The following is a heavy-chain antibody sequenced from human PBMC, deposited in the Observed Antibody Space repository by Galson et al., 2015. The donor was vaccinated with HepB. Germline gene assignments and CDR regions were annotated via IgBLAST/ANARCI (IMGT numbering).Heavy chain of an antibody. CDR3: VAWYFFEH. D-gene: IGHD2-8*02. CDR1: GYIFNDYA. V-gene: IGHV3-23*01. CDR2: ISNDGNTP. Sequence: SLRLSCAASGYIFNDYAMSWVRQAPGKGLEWVSTISNDGNTPYYADPVKGRFTISRDNSKNTLHLQMDSLRAEDTAVYYCVAWYFFEHWGQGTLVTVSS. J-gene: IGHJ4*02.